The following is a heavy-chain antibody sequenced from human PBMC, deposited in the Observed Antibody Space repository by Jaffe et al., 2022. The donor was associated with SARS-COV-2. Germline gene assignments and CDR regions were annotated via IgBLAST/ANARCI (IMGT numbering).Heavy chain of an antibody. CDR1: GFIFSNYW. CDR3: ARERFDP. Sequence: EVQLVESGGGLVRPGGSLRLSCAASGFIFSNYWMHWVRQAPGKGLEWVANIKEDGCETNYVDSVKGRFTISRDNAKNSLYLQMNSLRAEDSAVYYCARERFDPWGQGTPVTVSS. J-gene: IGHJ5*02. V-gene: IGHV3-7*03. CDR2: IKEDGCET.